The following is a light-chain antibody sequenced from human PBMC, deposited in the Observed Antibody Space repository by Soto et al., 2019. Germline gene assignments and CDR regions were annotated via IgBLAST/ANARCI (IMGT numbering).Light chain of an antibody. J-gene: IGLJ3*02. CDR2: DVS. V-gene: IGLV2-11*01. CDR3: CSYAGTYTQWV. Sequence: QSALTQPRSVSGSPGQSVTISCIGTSSDVGGYKYVSWYQRHPGKAPKLLIYDVSDRPSGVPDRFSGSKSGNTASLSISGLQDEDEADYYCCSYAGTYTQWVFGGGTKLTVL. CDR1: SSDVGGYKY.